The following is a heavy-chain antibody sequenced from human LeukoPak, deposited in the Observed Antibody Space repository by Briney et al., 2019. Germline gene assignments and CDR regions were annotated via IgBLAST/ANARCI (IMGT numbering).Heavy chain of an antibody. V-gene: IGHV3-30-3*01. CDR1: GFTFSSYA. J-gene: IGHJ4*02. CDR3: AKGADYGDKGVDY. Sequence: GGSLRLSCAASGFTFSSYAMHWVRQAPGKGLEWVAVISYDGSNKYYADSVKGRFTISRDNSKNTLYLQMNSLRAEDTAVYYCAKGADYGDKGVDYWGQGTLVTVSS. CDR2: ISYDGSNK. D-gene: IGHD4-17*01.